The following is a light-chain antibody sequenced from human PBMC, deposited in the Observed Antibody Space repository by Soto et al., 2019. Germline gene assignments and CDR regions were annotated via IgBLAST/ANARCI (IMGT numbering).Light chain of an antibody. CDR2: YDD. J-gene: IGLJ1*01. Sequence: SYELTQPPSVSVAPGKTARITCGGNNIGTTPVHWYQQKPGQAPVLLIYYDDDRPSGVPERFSGSNSGNTATLTISRVEAGDEADYYCQVWDSSSDLGVFGTGTKLTVL. CDR1: NIGTTP. V-gene: IGLV3-21*04. CDR3: QVWDSSSDLGV.